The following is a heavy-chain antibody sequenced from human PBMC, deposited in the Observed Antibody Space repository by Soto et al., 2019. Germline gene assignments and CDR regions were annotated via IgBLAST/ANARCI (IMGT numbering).Heavy chain of an antibody. CDR2: VSRSDYT. CDR1: VFPFNNYG. Sequence: PVGSLRLSCTVSVFPFNNYGINWVRQSPGKGLEWVSSVSRSDYTYYSDSVKGRFTISRDNAKNSVSLQMNTLRVEDTAVYYCAREDSIIITAVSDFGGQGNPVTVS. D-gene: IGHD2-2*01. J-gene: IGHJ4*02. V-gene: IGHV3-21*01. CDR3: AREDSIIITAVSDF.